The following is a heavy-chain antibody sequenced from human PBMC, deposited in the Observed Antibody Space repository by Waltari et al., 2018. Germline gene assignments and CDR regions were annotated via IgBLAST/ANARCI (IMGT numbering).Heavy chain of an antibody. CDR3: TRDWRHMAFDY. CDR2: IDGDGTTT. D-gene: IGHD1-1*01. CDR1: GFSISYFW. Sequence: EVHLLESGGGLVQPGGLVSPSLTGLGFSISYFWMHWVGMTPGKGLLGVYRIDGDGTTTTYADSVKGRFTISRDNAKNTVYLDMSSLRVEDTAVYFCTRDWRHMAFDYWGQGTRVTVSS. V-gene: IGHV3-74*01. J-gene: IGHJ4*02.